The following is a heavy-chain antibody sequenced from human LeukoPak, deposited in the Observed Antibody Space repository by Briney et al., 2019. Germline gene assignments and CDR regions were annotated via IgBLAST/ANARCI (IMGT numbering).Heavy chain of an antibody. V-gene: IGHV4-4*07. Sequence: SETLSLTCTVSGGSISIYYWSWIRQPAGKGLEWIGRIYTSRSTNYNPSLKSRVTMSVDTSKNQFSLKLSSVTAADTAVYYCARDAYGSGIGYYYYGMDVWGQGTTVTVSS. CDR2: IYTSRST. D-gene: IGHD3-10*01. J-gene: IGHJ6*02. CDR1: GGSISIYY. CDR3: ARDAYGSGIGYYYYGMDV.